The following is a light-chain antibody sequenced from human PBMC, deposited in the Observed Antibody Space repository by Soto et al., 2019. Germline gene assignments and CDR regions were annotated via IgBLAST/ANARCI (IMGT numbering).Light chain of an antibody. Sequence: QSALTQPASVSGSPGQSITISCTGTSSDVGGYDFVSWYQHHPGKAPKLMIYDVNNRPSGLSDRFSGSKSGNTASLTISGLQTEDEAHYYCSSYTSSHTRVFGTGTKLTVL. J-gene: IGLJ1*01. CDR1: SSDVGGYDF. V-gene: IGLV2-14*01. CDR2: DVN. CDR3: SSYTSSHTRV.